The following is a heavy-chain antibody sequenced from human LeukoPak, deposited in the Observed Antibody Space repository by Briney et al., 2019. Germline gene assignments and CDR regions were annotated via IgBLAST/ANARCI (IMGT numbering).Heavy chain of an antibody. CDR2: IRYDESNT. D-gene: IGHD2-21*01. CDR1: GFTFSTYG. Sequence: GGSLRLSCAASGFTFSTYGMHWVRQAPGKGLEWVAFIRYDESNTYYADSVKGRFTISRDNSQNTLFLQIDSLRDDDTAVYYCAKDWASHCGGQCYFNNWGQGTLVIVSS. V-gene: IGHV3-30*02. CDR3: AKDWASHCGGQCYFNN. J-gene: IGHJ4*02.